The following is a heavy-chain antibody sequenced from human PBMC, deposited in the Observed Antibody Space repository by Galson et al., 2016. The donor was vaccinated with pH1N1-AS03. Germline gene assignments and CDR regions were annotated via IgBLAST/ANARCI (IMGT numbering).Heavy chain of an antibody. CDR2: IYFRGAT. CDR3: ARHVGGSYPNNLDS. CDR1: GDSISSTPYY. J-gene: IGHJ4*02. Sequence: ETLSLTCTVSGDSISSTPYYWGWIRQPPGKGLEWIGTIYFRGATYYSPSLKSRVTISIDSSKNLFSLSLSSVTASDTAVYYCARHVGGSYPNNLDSWGQGTLVIVSS. D-gene: IGHD1-26*01. V-gene: IGHV4-39*07.